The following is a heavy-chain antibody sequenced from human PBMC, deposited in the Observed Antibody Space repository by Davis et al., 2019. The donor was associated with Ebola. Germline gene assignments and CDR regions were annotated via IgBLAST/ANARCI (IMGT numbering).Heavy chain of an antibody. D-gene: IGHD3-22*01. V-gene: IGHV5-51*01. CDR2: IYPGDSDT. Sequence: GGSLRLSCKGSGYKFTNYWIGWVRQMPGKGLECMGIIYPGDSDTRYSPSFQGQVTVSADKSISTAYLQWSSLKASDTAMYYCARRMGYYYDSSGYVFQHWGQGTLVTVSS. J-gene: IGHJ1*01. CDR1: GYKFTNYW. CDR3: ARRMGYYYDSSGYVFQH.